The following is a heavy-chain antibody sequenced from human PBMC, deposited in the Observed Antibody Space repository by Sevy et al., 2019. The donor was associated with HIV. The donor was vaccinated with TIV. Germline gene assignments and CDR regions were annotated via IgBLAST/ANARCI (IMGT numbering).Heavy chain of an antibody. CDR1: GFSVSSNY. CDR2: LYSGGRI. J-gene: IGHJ6*02. V-gene: IGHV3-53*01. D-gene: IGHD3-16*01. Sequence: GGSLRLSCAASGFSVSSNYMSWVRQAPGKGPEWDSVLYSGGRISYADSVQGRFTISRDNSKNTLYLQMNSLRAEDTAVYYSAREDIVLGEDNYYGMDVWGQGTTVTVSS. CDR3: AREDIVLGEDNYYGMDV.